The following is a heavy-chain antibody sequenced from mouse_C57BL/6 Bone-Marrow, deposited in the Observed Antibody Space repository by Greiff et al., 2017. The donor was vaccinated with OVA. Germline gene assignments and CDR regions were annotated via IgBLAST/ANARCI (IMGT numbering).Heavy chain of an antibody. CDR2: IYPRDGST. J-gene: IGHJ4*01. CDR1: GYTFTDHT. V-gene: IGHV1-78*01. Sequence: LQESDAELVKPGASVKISCKVSGYTFTDHTIHWMKQRPEQGLEWIGYIYPRDGSTKYNEKFKGKATLTADTSSSTAYMQLNSLTSEDSAVYCCARYGSSSDYAMDYWGQGTSVTVSS. CDR3: ARYGSSSDYAMDY. D-gene: IGHD1-1*01.